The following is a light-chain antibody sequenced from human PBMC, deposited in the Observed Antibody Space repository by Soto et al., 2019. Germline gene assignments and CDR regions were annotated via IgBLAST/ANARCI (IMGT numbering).Light chain of an antibody. CDR1: QSISNW. CDR3: QQYNVYPLT. Sequence: DFQMTQSPSTLSASVGDRVTITCRASQSISNWLAWYQQKPGKAPKLLIYKASSLESGVPLRFSGSGSGTEFTLTINSLQPDDFASYHCQQYNVYPLTFGGGTKVEIK. V-gene: IGKV1-5*03. J-gene: IGKJ4*01. CDR2: KAS.